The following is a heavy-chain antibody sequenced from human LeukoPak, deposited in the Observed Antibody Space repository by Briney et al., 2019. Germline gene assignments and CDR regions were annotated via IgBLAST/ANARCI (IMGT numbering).Heavy chain of an antibody. D-gene: IGHD6-13*01. CDR1: GGSFSGYY. Sequence: SETLSLTCAVYGGSFSGYYWSWIRQPPGKGLEGIGEINHSGSTNYNPSLKSRVTISVDTSKNQFSLKPSSVTAADTAVYYCARGRSSSSFFPFDYWGQGTLVTVYS. CDR3: ARGRSSSSFFPFDY. V-gene: IGHV4-34*01. J-gene: IGHJ4*02. CDR2: INHSGST.